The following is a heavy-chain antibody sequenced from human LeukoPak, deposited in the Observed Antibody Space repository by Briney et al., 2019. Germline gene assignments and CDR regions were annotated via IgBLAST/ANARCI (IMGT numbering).Heavy chain of an antibody. Sequence: GRSLRLTCAASGFTFHDYAMHWVRQAPGKGLEWVSGFSWNGAGIGYADSVKGRFTISRDNAKNSLYLQMNSLRAEDTALYYCAKGWNNSSWYAGYYDFWGQGTLVTVSS. CDR3: AKGWNNSSWYAGYYDF. J-gene: IGHJ4*02. V-gene: IGHV3-9*01. D-gene: IGHD6-13*01. CDR1: GFTFHDYA. CDR2: FSWNGAGI.